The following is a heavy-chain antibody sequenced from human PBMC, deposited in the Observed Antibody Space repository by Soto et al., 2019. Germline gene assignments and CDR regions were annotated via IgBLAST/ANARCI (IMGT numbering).Heavy chain of an antibody. V-gene: IGHV1-18*01. CDR2: ISPHNGYI. J-gene: IGHJ5*01. D-gene: IGHD1-1*01. Sequence: QVPLVQSGPEVKKPGASVQVSCKAAGYTLVSYGVVWVRQAPGQGLEWMGWISPHNGYINYAQKFQGRVTMTTDTSTNTAYLEVRSLTSDDTAIYDCAKGTTTGTTRGFFDSWGQGTIITVSS. CDR1: GYTLVSYG. CDR3: AKGTTTGTTRGFFDS.